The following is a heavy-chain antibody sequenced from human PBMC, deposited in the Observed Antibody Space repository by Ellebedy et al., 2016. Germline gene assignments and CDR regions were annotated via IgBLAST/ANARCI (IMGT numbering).Heavy chain of an antibody. Sequence: ASVQVSCXASGYPFTSSDMHWVRQATGQGLEWMGWMNPGSDNTAYAQKFQGRVTMTSNTSISTAYMELSSLRSEDTAVYYCARGGYYHSSAYWGQGTLVTVSS. D-gene: IGHD3-22*01. J-gene: IGHJ4*02. CDR3: ARGGYYHSSAY. V-gene: IGHV1-8*01. CDR1: GYPFTSSD. CDR2: MNPGSDNT.